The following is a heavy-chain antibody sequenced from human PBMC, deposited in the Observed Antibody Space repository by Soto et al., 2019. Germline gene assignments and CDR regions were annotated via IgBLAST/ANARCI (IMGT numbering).Heavy chain of an antibody. CDR2: IYYSGST. CDR3: ARPDGNGWYYFDY. CDR1: GGSISSRNYY. V-gene: IGHV4-39*01. J-gene: IGHJ4*02. D-gene: IGHD6-19*01. Sequence: KPSETLSLTCAVSGGSISSRNYYWGWIRQPPGKGLEWIGSIYYSGSTYYNPSLRSRVTMSVDTSKNQFSLKLTSVTAADTAVYYGARPDGNGWYYFDYWGQGTLVTVSS.